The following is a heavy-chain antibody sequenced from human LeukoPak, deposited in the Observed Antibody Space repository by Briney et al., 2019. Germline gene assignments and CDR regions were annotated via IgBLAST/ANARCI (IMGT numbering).Heavy chain of an antibody. CDR3: ARVTSLYYYMDV. V-gene: IGHV1-18*01. CDR2: ISTYKGNT. CDR1: GYTFTSYG. J-gene: IGHJ6*03. Sequence: ASVKVSCKASGYTFTSYGISWVRQAPGQGLEWMGWISTYKGNTNYAQKLQGRVTMTTDTSTSTVYMELRNLRSDDTAVYYCARVTSLYYYMDVWGKGTTVTVSS.